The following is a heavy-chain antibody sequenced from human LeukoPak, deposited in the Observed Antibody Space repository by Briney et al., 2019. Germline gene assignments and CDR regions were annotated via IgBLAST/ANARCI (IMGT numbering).Heavy chain of an antibody. CDR3: ARSYYGAGTTNHAEDLDY. CDR1: GYTFTSYG. D-gene: IGHD1-26*01. Sequence: GASVKVSCKASGYTFTSYGISWVRQAPGQGLEWMGWISAYNGNTNYAQKLQGRVTMTTDTSTSTAYMELRSLRSDDTAVYYCARSYYGAGTTNHAEDLDYWGQGTLVTVSS. J-gene: IGHJ4*02. V-gene: IGHV1-18*01. CDR2: ISAYNGNT.